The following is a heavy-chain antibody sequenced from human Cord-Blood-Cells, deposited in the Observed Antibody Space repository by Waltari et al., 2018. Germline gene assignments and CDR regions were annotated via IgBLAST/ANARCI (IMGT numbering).Heavy chain of an antibody. V-gene: IGHV4-39*01. CDR1: GCSIRSPIYY. J-gene: IGHJ5*02. Sequence: QLQLQESGPGLVKPSETLSLTCTVSGCSIRSPIYYLGGIRQPPGTGLEWIWSIYYSGRTYYNPSLKSRVTISVDTSTNQFSLKLSSVTAADTAVYYFARFGSWFDPWGQGTLVTVSS. CDR2: IYYSGRT. CDR3: ARFGSWFDP. D-gene: IGHD2-15*01.